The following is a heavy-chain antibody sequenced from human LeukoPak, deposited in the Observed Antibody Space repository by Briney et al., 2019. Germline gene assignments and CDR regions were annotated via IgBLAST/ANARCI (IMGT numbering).Heavy chain of an antibody. CDR3: ARSPHILTGENFDY. CDR2: ISAYNGNT. V-gene: IGHV1-18*01. J-gene: IGHJ4*02. Sequence: GASVKVSCKASGYTFTSYGISWVRQAPGQGLEWMGWISAYNGNTNYAQKLQGRVTMTTDTSTSTAYMELTRLRSDDTAVYFCARSPHILTGENFDYWGQGTLVTVSS. D-gene: IGHD3-9*01. CDR1: GYTFTSYG.